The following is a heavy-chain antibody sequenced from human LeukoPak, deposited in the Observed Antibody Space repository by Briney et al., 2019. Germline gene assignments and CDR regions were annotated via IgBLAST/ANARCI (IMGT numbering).Heavy chain of an antibody. J-gene: IGHJ4*02. CDR3: ATSRSFDY. CDR2: IKSNGSST. Sequence: GGSLRLSCAASGFTFTSYWMHWVRQVQGKGLVWVSRIKSNGSSTSNGDSVKGRFTISRDNAKNTLYLQMNSLRAEDTAVYYCATSRSFDYWGQGILVTVSA. CDR1: GFTFTSYW. V-gene: IGHV3-74*01. D-gene: IGHD1-14*01.